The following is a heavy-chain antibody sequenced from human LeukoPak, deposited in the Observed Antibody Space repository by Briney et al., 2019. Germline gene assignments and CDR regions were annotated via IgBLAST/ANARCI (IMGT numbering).Heavy chain of an antibody. CDR3: AREDSGSYWTFDY. CDR1: GYTFTGYY. V-gene: IGHV1-2*02. D-gene: IGHD1-26*01. CDR2: INPNSGGT. J-gene: IGHJ4*02. Sequence: ASVKVSCKAPGYTFTGYYMHWVRQAPGQGLEWMGWINPNSGGTNYAQKFQGRVTMTRDTSISTAYMELSRLRSDDTAVYYCAREDSGSYWTFDYWGQGTLVTVSS.